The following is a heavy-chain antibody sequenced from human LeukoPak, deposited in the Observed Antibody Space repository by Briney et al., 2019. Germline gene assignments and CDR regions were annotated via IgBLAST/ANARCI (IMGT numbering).Heavy chain of an antibody. CDR3: ARGLATVVTPFDC. D-gene: IGHD4-23*01. Sequence: IGEIYHSGSTNYNPSLKSRVTISVDKSKNQFSLKLSSVTAADTAVYYCARGLATVVTPFDCWGQGTLVTVSS. V-gene: IGHV4-4*02. CDR2: IYHSGST. J-gene: IGHJ4*02.